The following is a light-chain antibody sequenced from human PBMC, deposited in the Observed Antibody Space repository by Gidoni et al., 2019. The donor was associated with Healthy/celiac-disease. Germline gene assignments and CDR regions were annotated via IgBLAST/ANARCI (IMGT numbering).Light chain of an antibody. Sequence: DIVMTQSPDSLAVSLGERATINCKSSQSVLYSSNNKNYLAGYQQKPGQPPKLLIYWASTRESGVPDRFSGSGSGTDFTLTISSLQAEAVAVYYCQQYYSPPFTFXPXTKVDIK. CDR1: QSVLYSSNNKNY. J-gene: IGKJ3*01. V-gene: IGKV4-1*01. CDR3: QQYYSPPFT. CDR2: WAS.